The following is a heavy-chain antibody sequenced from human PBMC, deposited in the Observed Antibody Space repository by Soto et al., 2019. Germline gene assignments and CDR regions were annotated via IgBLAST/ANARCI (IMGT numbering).Heavy chain of an antibody. J-gene: IGHJ5*02. D-gene: IGHD6-13*01. CDR3: AHSRLAAAGPPYNGFDP. Sequence: QITLKESGPTLVKPTQTLTLTCTFSGFSLSTSGVGVGWIRQPPGKALEWLALIYWDDDKRYSPSLKSRLTITKDTSKNQVVLTMTNMDPVDTATYYCAHSRLAAAGPPYNGFDPWGQGTLVTVSS. CDR1: GFSLSTSGVG. CDR2: IYWDDDK. V-gene: IGHV2-5*02.